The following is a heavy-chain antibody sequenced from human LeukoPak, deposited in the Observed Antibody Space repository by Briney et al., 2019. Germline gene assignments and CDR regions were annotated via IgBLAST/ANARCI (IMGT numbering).Heavy chain of an antibody. CDR1: GFTFSSYA. D-gene: IGHD5-12*01. Sequence: GGSLRLSCAASGFTFSSYAMHWVRQAPGKGLEWVAVVSYDGSNKYYADFVKGRFAISRDNSKNTLYLQMNSLRAEDTAVYYCARDGSVSRTNYHYYYMDVWGKGTTVTVSS. V-gene: IGHV3-30*09. J-gene: IGHJ6*03. CDR3: ARDGSVSRTNYHYYYMDV. CDR2: VSYDGSNK.